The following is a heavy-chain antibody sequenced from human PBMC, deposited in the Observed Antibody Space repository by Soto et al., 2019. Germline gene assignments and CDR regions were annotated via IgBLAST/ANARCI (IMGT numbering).Heavy chain of an antibody. CDR1: GYTFTSYY. V-gene: IGHV1-46*01. J-gene: IGHJ4*02. Sequence: ASVKVSCKASGYTFTSYYMNWVRQAPGQGLEWLGIINPSGGYTTYAQRFLGRVTMTSDTSTSTVHMELGSLTSEDTAVYYCASDSYGSLGLDYWGQGTLVTVSS. D-gene: IGHD5-18*01. CDR2: INPSGGYT. CDR3: ASDSYGSLGLDY.